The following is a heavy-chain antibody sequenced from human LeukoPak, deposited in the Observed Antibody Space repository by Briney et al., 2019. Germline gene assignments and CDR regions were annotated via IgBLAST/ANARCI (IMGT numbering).Heavy chain of an antibody. CDR1: GFTFDDYA. CDR2: ISWNSGSI. D-gene: IGHD2-2*01. Sequence: PGGSLRLSCAASGFTFDDYAMHWVRKAPGKGLEWVSGISWNSGSIGYADSVKGRFTISRDNAKNSLYLQMNSLRAEDTALYYCAKDIRACSSTSRYAGSMRLGYWGRGTLVTVSS. CDR3: AKDIRACSSTSRYAGSMRLGY. J-gene: IGHJ4*02. V-gene: IGHV3-9*01.